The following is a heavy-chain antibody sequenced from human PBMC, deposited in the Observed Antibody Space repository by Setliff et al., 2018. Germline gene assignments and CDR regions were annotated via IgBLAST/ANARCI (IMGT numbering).Heavy chain of an antibody. V-gene: IGHV4-61*09. D-gene: IGHD3-3*01. Sequence: SETLSLTCSVSGASITSGGFYWTWIRQPAGKGLEWIGHISPSGSTTYNPSVKSRVTISVDTSNNQFSLNLRSVTAADTAIYYCARHFRSSKVQFLEYLTDYYFDSWGQGTLVTV. CDR2: ISPSGST. CDR1: GASITSGGFY. J-gene: IGHJ4*02. CDR3: ARHFRSSKVQFLEYLTDYYFDS.